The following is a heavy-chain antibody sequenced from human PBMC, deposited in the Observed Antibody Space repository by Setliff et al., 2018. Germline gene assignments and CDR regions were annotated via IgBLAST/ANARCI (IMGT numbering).Heavy chain of an antibody. CDR2: IYNSGST. J-gene: IGHJ3*02. V-gene: IGHV4-59*01. CDR3: ARGRMRGSCSGPSCTYDPFDI. CDR1: GGSISGYY. Sequence: PSETLSLTCTVSGGSISGYYWSWIRQPPGKSLEWIGYIYNSGSTTYNPSLKSRVTISEDSSKNQLSLRLLSVTAADTAVYYCARGRMRGSCSGPSCTYDPFDIWGQGTPVTVS. D-gene: IGHD2-2*01.